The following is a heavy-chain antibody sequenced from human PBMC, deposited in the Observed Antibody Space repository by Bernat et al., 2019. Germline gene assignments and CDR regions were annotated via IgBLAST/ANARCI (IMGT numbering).Heavy chain of an antibody. J-gene: IGHJ4*02. CDR2: IWYDGSNK. Sequence: QVQLVESGGGVVQPGRSLRLSCAASGFTFSSYGMHWVRQAPGKGLEWVAVIWYDGSNKYYADSVKGRFTISRDNSKNTLYLQMNSLRAEDTAVYYCAGDLGDDFWSGSLGHFDYWGQGTLVTVSS. V-gene: IGHV3-33*01. CDR1: GFTFSSYG. CDR3: AGDLGDDFWSGSLGHFDY. D-gene: IGHD3-3*01.